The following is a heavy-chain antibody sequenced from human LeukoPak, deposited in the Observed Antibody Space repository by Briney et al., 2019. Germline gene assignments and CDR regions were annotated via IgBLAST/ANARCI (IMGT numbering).Heavy chain of an antibody. D-gene: IGHD5-18*01. J-gene: IGHJ4*02. CDR1: GFTFSSYG. CDR2: ISWNSGSI. V-gene: IGHV3-9*01. Sequence: GRSLRLSCAASGFTFSSYGMHWVRQAPGKGLEWVSGISWNSGSIGYADSVEGRFTISRDNAKNSLYLQMNSLRAEDTALYYCAKVKSERGYSYGSGGFDYWGQGTLVTVSS. CDR3: AKVKSERGYSYGSGGFDY.